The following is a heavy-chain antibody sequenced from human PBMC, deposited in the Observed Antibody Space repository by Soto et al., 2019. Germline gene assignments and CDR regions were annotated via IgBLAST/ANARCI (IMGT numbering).Heavy chain of an antibody. CDR3: AHRQGTVTAFLAFDS. V-gene: IGHV2-5*02. J-gene: IGHJ3*02. Sequence: QITLKESGPTLVKPTQTLTVTCTFSGFSLDTSGEGVGWIRQPPGKALEWLALIYWDDDKRYSPSLKSRLTIXXDXSXXQGVLTMTNMGPVDTATYYCAHRQGTVTAFLAFDSWGQGTMVTVSS. D-gene: IGHD4-17*01. CDR2: IYWDDDK. CDR1: GFSLDTSGEG.